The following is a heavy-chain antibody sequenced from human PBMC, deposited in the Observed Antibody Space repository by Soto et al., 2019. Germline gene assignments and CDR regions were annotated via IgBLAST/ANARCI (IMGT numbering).Heavy chain of an antibody. Sequence: EVQLVESGGGLVQPGGSLRLSCAAFGFTVSSNYMSWVRQAPGKGLEWVSVIYSGGSTYYADSVKGRFTISRDNSKNTLYLQMNSLRAEDTAVYYCARKTWGSSSWYTDAFDIWGQGTMVTVSS. CDR1: GFTVSSNY. CDR3: ARKTWGSSSWYTDAFDI. V-gene: IGHV3-66*01. D-gene: IGHD6-13*01. J-gene: IGHJ3*02. CDR2: IYSGGST.